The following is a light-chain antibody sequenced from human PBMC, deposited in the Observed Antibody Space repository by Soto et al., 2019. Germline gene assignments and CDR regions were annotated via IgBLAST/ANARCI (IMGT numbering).Light chain of an antibody. V-gene: IGKV3D-20*02. CDR3: QQRKSWPIP. CDR1: QSVSSSY. CDR2: GAS. J-gene: IGKJ3*01. Sequence: IGLTQSRGTLSLNKKERATLYCRASQSVSSSYLAWYQQKPGQAPRLLIYGASSRATGIPDRFSGSGSGTDFTLTISDLEPEDFAFYYCQQRKSWPIPFGTRTKVDI.